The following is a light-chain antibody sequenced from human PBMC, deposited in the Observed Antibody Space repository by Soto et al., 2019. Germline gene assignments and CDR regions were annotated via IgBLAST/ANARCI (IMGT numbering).Light chain of an antibody. CDR3: AAWDDSLSGPV. Sequence: QAVVTQPPSASGTPGQRVTSSCSGSSSNIGSNYVYWYQQLPGTAPKLLIYRNNQRPSGVPDRFSGSKSGTSASLAISGLRSEDEADYYCAAWDDSLSGPVFGGGTQLTVL. V-gene: IGLV1-47*01. CDR2: RNN. CDR1: SSNIGSNY. J-gene: IGLJ7*01.